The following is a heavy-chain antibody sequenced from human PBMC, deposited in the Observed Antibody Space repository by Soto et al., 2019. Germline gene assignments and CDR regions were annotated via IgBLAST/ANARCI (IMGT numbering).Heavy chain of an antibody. CDR2: IHGDGGKI. CDR1: GFMFSAYW. V-gene: IGHV3-7*01. J-gene: IGHJ4*02. Sequence: EVQLVESGGGLVQPGGSLRLSCAASGFMFSAYWMSWVRQAPGKGLEWVANIHGDGGKIYYVDSVKGRFTISRDNAKRSLYLQMNSLRAEDTAVYYCARDFYGGYTYGPGDYWGQGALVAVFS. D-gene: IGHD5-18*01. CDR3: ARDFYGGYTYGPGDY.